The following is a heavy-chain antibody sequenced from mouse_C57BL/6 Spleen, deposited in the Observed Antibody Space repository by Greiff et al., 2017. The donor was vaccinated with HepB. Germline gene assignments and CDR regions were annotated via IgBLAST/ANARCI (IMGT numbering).Heavy chain of an antibody. CDR1: GYTFTSYW. V-gene: IGHV1-52*01. CDR2: IDPSDSET. CDR3: ANGARNYSNYWYFDV. Sequence: QVQLKQPGAELVRPGSSVKLSCKASGYTFTSYWMHWVKQRPIQGLEWIGNIDPSDSETHYNQKFKDKATLTVDKSSSTAYMQLSSLTSEDSAVYYCANGARNYSNYWYFDVWGTGTTVTVSS. D-gene: IGHD2-5*01. J-gene: IGHJ1*03.